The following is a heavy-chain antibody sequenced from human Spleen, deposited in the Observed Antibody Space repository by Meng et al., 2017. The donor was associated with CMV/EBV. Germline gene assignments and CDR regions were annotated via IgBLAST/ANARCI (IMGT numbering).Heavy chain of an antibody. CDR3: AKIGASDYNNHLPPAEKNYFDS. J-gene: IGHJ4*02. D-gene: IGHD4-11*01. Sequence: GESLKISCAASGFTFDDYAMHWVRQAPGKGLEWVSLISWDGGSTYYADSVKGRFTISRDNSKNSLYLQMNSLRVDDTAVYYCAKIGASDYNNHLPPAEKNYFDSWGQGTLVTVSS. V-gene: IGHV3-43D*03. CDR1: GFTFDDYA. CDR2: ISWDGGST.